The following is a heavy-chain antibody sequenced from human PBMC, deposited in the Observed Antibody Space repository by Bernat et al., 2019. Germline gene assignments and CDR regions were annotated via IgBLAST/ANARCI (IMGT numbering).Heavy chain of an antibody. J-gene: IGHJ4*02. V-gene: IGHV3-20*04. Sequence: EVQLVESGGGMVRPGGSLRLSCAASGFTFDDYGMSWVRQAPGKGLEWVSGINWNGGGTGYADSVKGRFTISRDNAKNSLYLQMNSLRAEDTALYYCARRILTGNSYYFDYWGQGALVTVSS. CDR2: INWNGGGT. CDR3: ARRILTGNSYYFDY. D-gene: IGHD3-9*01. CDR1: GFTFDDYG.